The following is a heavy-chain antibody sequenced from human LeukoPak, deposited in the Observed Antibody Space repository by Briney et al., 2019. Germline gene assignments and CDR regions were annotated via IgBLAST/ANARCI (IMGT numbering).Heavy chain of an antibody. CDR2: ISGSGGST. CDR3: AKDSRIAVAGTEGFDY. Sequence: PGGSLRLSCAASGFTFSSYAMSWVRQAPGKGLEWVSAISGSGGSTYYADSVKGRFTISRDNSKNTLYLQMNSLRAEDTAVYYCAKDSRIAVAGTEGFDYWGLGTLVTVSS. J-gene: IGHJ4*02. CDR1: GFTFSSYA. V-gene: IGHV3-23*01. D-gene: IGHD6-19*01.